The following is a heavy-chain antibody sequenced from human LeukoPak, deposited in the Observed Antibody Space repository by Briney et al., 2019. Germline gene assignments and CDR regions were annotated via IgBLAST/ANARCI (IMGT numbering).Heavy chain of an antibody. J-gene: IGHJ4*02. V-gene: IGHV3-30*04. CDR2: ISYDGSNT. D-gene: IGHD6-13*01. CDR3: ARERGQQLVDY. Sequence: GGSLRLSCAASGFTFSSYTIHWVRQAPGKGLQWVSVISYDGSNTYYADSVKGRFTISRDNSKNTLYLQMNSLRTEDTAMYYCARERGQQLVDYWGQGTLVTVSS. CDR1: GFTFSSYT.